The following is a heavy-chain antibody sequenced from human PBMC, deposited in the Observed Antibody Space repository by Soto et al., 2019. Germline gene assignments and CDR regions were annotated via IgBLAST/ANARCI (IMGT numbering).Heavy chain of an antibody. Sequence: ASVKVSCKASGGTFSSYAISWVRQAPGQGLEWMGGIIPIFGTANYAQKFQGRVTITADESTSTAYMELSSLRSEDTAVYYCARGYCSGGSGCFQHWGQGTLVTVSS. CDR2: IIPIFGTA. J-gene: IGHJ1*01. CDR3: ARGYCSGGSGCFQH. CDR1: GGTFSSYA. V-gene: IGHV1-69*13. D-gene: IGHD2-15*01.